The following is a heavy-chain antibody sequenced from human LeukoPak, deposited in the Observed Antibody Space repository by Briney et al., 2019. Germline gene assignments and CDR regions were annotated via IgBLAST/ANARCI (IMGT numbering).Heavy chain of an antibody. V-gene: IGHV5-51*01. Sequence: GESLKISCQAPGYSFTTHWIGWVRQMPGRGLEWLGIIYPGDSETKYSPSFQGQVTMSVDRSTNTTYLQWISLKASDTAMYYCARRLYGGRSLVYFDHWGRGTQVTVSS. CDR3: ARRLYGGRSLVYFDH. D-gene: IGHD4-23*01. J-gene: IGHJ4*02. CDR2: IYPGDSET. CDR1: GYSFTTHW.